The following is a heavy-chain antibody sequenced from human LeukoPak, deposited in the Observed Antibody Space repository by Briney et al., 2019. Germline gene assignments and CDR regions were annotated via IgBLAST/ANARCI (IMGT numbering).Heavy chain of an antibody. J-gene: IGHJ4*02. CDR2: TNPNSGDT. V-gene: IGHV1-8*02. CDR3: AGGLPNWGVDF. Sequence: GASVKVSCKASGYTFTSYGISWVRQATGQGLEWMGWTNPNSGDTGFAQKFQGRVTMTRNTSIGTAYMELSSLTFEDTAVYYCAGGLPNWGVDFWGQETLVIVSS. CDR1: GYTFTSYG. D-gene: IGHD7-27*01.